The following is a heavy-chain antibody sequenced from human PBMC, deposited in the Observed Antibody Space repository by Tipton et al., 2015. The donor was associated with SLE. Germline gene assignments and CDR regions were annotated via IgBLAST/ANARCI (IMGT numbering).Heavy chain of an antibody. Sequence: SLRLSCAASGFTFSSNAMSWVRQAPGKGLEWVSAISGSGGSTYDADSEKGRFTISRDNSKNTLYMQMNSLIAVDTAVYYCAKDRGYIATGTGWFDPWGQGTLITVSS. D-gene: IGHD1-1*01. CDR3: AKDRGYIATGTGWFDP. CDR2: ISGSGGST. J-gene: IGHJ5*02. CDR1: GFTFSSNA. V-gene: IGHV3-23*01.